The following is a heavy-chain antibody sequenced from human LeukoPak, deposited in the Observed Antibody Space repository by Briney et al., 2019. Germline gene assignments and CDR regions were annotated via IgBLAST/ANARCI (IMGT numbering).Heavy chain of an antibody. CDR3: ARVSVTGTTGLSPYYFDY. Sequence: SETLSLTCAVYGGSFSGYYWSWIRQPPGKGLEWIGEIXHSGSTNYNPSLKSRVTISVDTSKNQFSLKLSSVTAADTAVYYCARVSVTGTTGLSPYYFDYWGQGTLVTVSS. CDR1: GGSFSGYY. CDR2: IXHSGST. V-gene: IGHV4-34*01. J-gene: IGHJ4*02. D-gene: IGHD1-7*01.